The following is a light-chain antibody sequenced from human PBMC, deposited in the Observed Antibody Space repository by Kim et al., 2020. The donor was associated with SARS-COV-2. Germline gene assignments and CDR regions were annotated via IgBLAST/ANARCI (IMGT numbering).Light chain of an antibody. J-gene: IGLJ2*01. CDR2: DNN. CDR1: NSNIGNDY. CDR3: GTWDSSLSAVV. Sequence: GQKVTISCPGSNSNIGNDYVSWYQQFPGTAPKFLIYDNNKRPSGIPDRFSGSKSGTSATLDITGLQTGDEADYYCGTWDSSLSAVVFGGGTQLTVL. V-gene: IGLV1-51*01.